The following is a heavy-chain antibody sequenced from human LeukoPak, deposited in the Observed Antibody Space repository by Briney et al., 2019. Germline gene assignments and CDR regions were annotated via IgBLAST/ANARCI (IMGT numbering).Heavy chain of an antibody. CDR3: ARGRDGSQSPIDD. CDR1: GFTFSSYA. J-gene: IGHJ4*02. V-gene: IGHV3-7*04. CDR2: IKQDGSEK. D-gene: IGHD5-24*01. Sequence: GGSLRLSCAASGFTFSSYAMSWVRQAPGKGLEWVANIKQDGSEKYYVDSVKGRFTISRDNAKNSLYLQMNSLRAEDTAVYYCARGRDGSQSPIDDWGQGTLVTVSS.